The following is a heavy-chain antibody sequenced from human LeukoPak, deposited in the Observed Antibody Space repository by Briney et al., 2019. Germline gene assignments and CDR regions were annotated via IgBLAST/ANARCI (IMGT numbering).Heavy chain of an antibody. D-gene: IGHD3-10*01. J-gene: IGHJ4*02. CDR1: GGSFSGYY. Sequence: PSETLSLTCAVYGGSFSGYYWSWIRQPPGKGLEWIGEINHSGSTNYNPSLKSRVTISVDTSKNQFSLKLSSVTAADTAVYYCASGGFGELLSPYYFDYWGQGTLVPVSS. CDR2: INHSGST. CDR3: ASGGFGELLSPYYFDY. V-gene: IGHV4-34*01.